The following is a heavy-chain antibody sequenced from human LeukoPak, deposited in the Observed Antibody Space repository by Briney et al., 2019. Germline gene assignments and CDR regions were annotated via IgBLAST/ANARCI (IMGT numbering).Heavy chain of an antibody. CDR2: ISTSGSTI. Sequence: SGGSLRLSCTASGFTFGDYAMSWFRQAPGKGLEWVSYISTSGSTIYYADSVKGRFTISRDNAKNSLYLQMNSLRAEDTAVYYCASGEVFGNLFDVYWGQGTLVTVSS. J-gene: IGHJ4*02. CDR1: GFTFGDYA. D-gene: IGHD3-10*02. V-gene: IGHV3-48*03. CDR3: ASGEVFGNLFDVY.